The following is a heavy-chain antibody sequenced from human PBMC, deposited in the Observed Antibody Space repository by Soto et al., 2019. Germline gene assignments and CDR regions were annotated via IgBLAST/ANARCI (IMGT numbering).Heavy chain of an antibody. CDR3: AREDSGGLDY. D-gene: IGHD1-26*01. Sequence: GASVKVSCKASGYTFSNYGISWVRQAPGQGLEWMGWFSSYNGDARYAQNLQGRVTMTTDTSTSTAYMELWSLRSDDTAVYYCAREDSGGLDYWGQGTLVTAPQ. CDR2: FSSYNGDA. CDR1: GYTFSNYG. J-gene: IGHJ4*02. V-gene: IGHV1-18*01.